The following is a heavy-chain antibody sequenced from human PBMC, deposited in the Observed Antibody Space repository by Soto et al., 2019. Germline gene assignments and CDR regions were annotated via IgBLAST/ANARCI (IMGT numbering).Heavy chain of an antibody. V-gene: IGHV1-69*04. CDR2: IIPILGIA. D-gene: IGHD3-10*01. J-gene: IGHJ6*03. Sequence: SVKVSCKASGGTFSSYTISWVRQAPGQGLEWMGRIIPILGIANYAQKIQGRVTITADKSTSTAYMELSSLRSEDTAVYYCARESGYYYGSGSYYYYYYYMDVWGKGTTVTVSS. CDR1: GGTFSSYT. CDR3: ARESGYYYGSGSYYYYYYYMDV.